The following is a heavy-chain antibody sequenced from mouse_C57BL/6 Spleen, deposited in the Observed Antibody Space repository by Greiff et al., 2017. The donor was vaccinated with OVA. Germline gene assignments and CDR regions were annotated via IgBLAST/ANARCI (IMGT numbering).Heavy chain of an antibody. J-gene: IGHJ1*03. D-gene: IGHD1-1*01. V-gene: IGHV3-6*01. CDR3: ARSGSSYGGYFDV. Sequence: EVKLEESGPGLVKPSQSLSLTCSVTGYSITSGYYWNWIRQFPGNKLEWMGYISYDGSNNYNPSLKNRISITRDTSKNQFFLKLNSVTTEDTATYYCARSGSSYGGYFDVWGTGTTVTVSS. CDR2: ISYDGSN. CDR1: GYSITSGYY.